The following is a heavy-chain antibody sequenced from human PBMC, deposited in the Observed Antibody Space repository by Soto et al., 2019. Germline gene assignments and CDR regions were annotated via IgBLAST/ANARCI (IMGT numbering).Heavy chain of an antibody. CDR2: INPNSGGT. Sequence: ASVKVSCKASGYTFTGYYMHWVRQAPGQGIEWMGWINPNSGGTNYAQKFQGRVTMTRDTSISTAYKELSRLRSDDTAVYYCARFVGYSSGWDDGFSWFDPWGQGTLVTVSS. J-gene: IGHJ5*02. CDR3: ARFVGYSSGWDDGFSWFDP. CDR1: GYTFTGYY. D-gene: IGHD6-19*01. V-gene: IGHV1-2*02.